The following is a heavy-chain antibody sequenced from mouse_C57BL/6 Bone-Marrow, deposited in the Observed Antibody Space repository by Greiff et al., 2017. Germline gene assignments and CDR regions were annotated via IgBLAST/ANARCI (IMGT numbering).Heavy chain of an antibody. CDR1: GYAFSSSW. J-gene: IGHJ1*03. D-gene: IGHD1-1*01. Sequence: VQVVESGPELVKPGASVKISCKASGYAFSSSWMNWVKQRPGKGLEWIGRIYPGDGDTNYNGKFKGQATLTADKSSSTAYMQLSSLTYEDSAVYFCARSDYGSSSYWYFDVWGTGTTVTVSA. CDR3: ARSDYGSSSYWYFDV. V-gene: IGHV1-82*01. CDR2: IYPGDGDT.